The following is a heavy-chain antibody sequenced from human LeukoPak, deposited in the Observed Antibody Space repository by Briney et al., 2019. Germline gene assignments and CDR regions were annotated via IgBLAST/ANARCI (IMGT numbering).Heavy chain of an antibody. CDR2: INSDGSST. V-gene: IGHV3-74*01. J-gene: IGHJ4*02. CDR1: GITVSSSH. CDR3: ARAVGYSSGWYDY. Sequence: GGSLRLSCAASGITVSSSHMTWVRQAPGKGLVWVSRINSDGSSTSYADSVKGRFTISRDNAKNTLYLQMNSLRAEDTAVYYCARAVGYSSGWYDYWGQGTLVTVSS. D-gene: IGHD6-19*01.